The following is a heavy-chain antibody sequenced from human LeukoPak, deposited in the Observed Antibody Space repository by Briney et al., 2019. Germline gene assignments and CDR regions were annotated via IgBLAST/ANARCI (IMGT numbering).Heavy chain of an antibody. V-gene: IGHV3-49*04. CDR2: IRSKAYGGTT. J-gene: IGHJ4*02. D-gene: IGHD3-22*01. Sequence: GGSLRLSCAASGFTFRSYAMSWVRQAPGKGLEWVGFIRSKAYGGTTEYAASVKGRFTISRDDSKSIAYLQMNSLKTEDTAVYYCTRWGEYYYDSSGYSYYFDYWGQGTLVTVSS. CDR3: TRWGEYYYDSSGYSYYFDY. CDR1: GFTFRSYA.